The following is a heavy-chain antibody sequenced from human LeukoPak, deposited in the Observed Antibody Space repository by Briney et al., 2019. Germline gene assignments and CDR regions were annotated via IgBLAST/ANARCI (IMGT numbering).Heavy chain of an antibody. J-gene: IGHJ5*02. Sequence: GGSLRLSCVASGFTFSNKWMSWVRRAPGKGPEWVATIKKDGSQKYYVDSVKGRFTISRDNAQNSLYLQMNSLRVEDTAIYSCARVGWELLNLHFDPWGQGTLVTVSS. CDR1: GFTFSNKW. CDR2: IKKDGSQK. V-gene: IGHV3-7*03. D-gene: IGHD1-26*01. CDR3: ARVGWELLNLHFDP.